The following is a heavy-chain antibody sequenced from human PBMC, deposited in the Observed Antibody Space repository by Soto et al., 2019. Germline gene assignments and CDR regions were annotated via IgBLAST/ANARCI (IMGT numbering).Heavy chain of an antibody. V-gene: IGHV4-31*03. CDR1: GGSISSGGYY. Sequence: SETLSLTCTVSGGSISSGGYYWSWIRQHPGKGLEWIGYIYYSGSTYYNPSLKSRVTISVGTSKNQFSLKLSSVTAADTAVYYCARGRDYGDLYYYYGMDVWGQGTTVTVSS. J-gene: IGHJ6*02. CDR3: ARGRDYGDLYYYYGMDV. CDR2: IYYSGST. D-gene: IGHD4-17*01.